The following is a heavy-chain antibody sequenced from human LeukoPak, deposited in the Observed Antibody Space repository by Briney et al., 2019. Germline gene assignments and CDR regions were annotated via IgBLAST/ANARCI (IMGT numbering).Heavy chain of an antibody. J-gene: IGHJ4*02. D-gene: IGHD1-26*01. CDR3: ARDGTFYSGSYSYFFDY. Sequence: ASVKVSCKASGYTFTNYGISWVRQAPGQGLEWMGWISTYSGSTKYARKLQGRVTMTTDTSTRTAYMELRSLRSDDTAVYYCARDGTFYSGSYSYFFDYWGQGTLVTVSS. V-gene: IGHV1-18*01. CDR2: ISTYSGST. CDR1: GYTFTNYG.